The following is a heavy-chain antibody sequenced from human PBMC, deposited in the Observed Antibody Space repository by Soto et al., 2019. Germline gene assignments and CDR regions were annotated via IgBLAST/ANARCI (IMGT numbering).Heavy chain of an antibody. CDR1: RYTLAGRY. V-gene: IGHV1-2*02. Sequence: PVKPSCEASRYTLAGRYRQWVRQANEQVFEWMGWINPNSGGTNYAQKFQGRVTMTRDTSISTAYMELRSLRSDDTAVYYCAINIHYSASSGYLNWFDSWCHGTLVSVA. J-gene: IGHJ5*01. CDR3: AINIHYSASSGYLNWFDS. D-gene: IGHD3-22*01. CDR2: INPNSGGT.